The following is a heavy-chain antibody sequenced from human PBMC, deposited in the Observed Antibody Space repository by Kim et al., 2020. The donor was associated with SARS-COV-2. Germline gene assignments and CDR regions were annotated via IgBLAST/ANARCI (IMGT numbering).Heavy chain of an antibody. J-gene: IGHJ4*02. Sequence: ASVKVSCKASGYTFTSYAMHWVRQAPGQRLEWMGWINAGNGNTKYSQKFQGRVTITRDTSASTAYMELSSLRSEDTAVYYCARAGRYSSGWYYFDYWGQGTLVTVSS. CDR1: GYTFTSYA. CDR2: INAGNGNT. V-gene: IGHV1-3*01. D-gene: IGHD6-19*01. CDR3: ARAGRYSSGWYYFDY.